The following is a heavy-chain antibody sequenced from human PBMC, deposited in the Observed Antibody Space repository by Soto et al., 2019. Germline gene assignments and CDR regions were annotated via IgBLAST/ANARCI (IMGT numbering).Heavy chain of an antibody. CDR2: IMPMFGAA. CDR3: ARGSIAAASYFDY. D-gene: IGHD6-25*01. V-gene: IGHV1-69*01. CDR1: GGTFSSYA. J-gene: IGHJ4*02. Sequence: QVQLVQSGAEVKKPGSSVKVSCKASGGTFSSYAISWVRQAPGQGLEWMGSIMPMFGAANYAQKFQGTVTITADESSSTAYMELISLRSEDTAVYYCARGSIAAASYFDYWGQGTLITVSS.